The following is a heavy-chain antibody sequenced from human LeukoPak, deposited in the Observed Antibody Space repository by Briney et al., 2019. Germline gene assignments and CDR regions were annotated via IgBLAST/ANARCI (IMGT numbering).Heavy chain of an antibody. D-gene: IGHD3-22*01. CDR3: ARGRGYYDSSGYYYDGYFQH. CDR2: IYSGGST. J-gene: IGHJ1*01. CDR1: GFTFSSYE. V-gene: IGHV3-53*01. Sequence: PGGSLRLSCAASGFTFSSYEMNWVRQAPGKGLEWVSVIYSGGSTYYADSVKGRFTISRDNSKNTLYLQMNSLRAEDTAVYYCARGRGYYDSSGYYYDGYFQHWGQGTLVTVSS.